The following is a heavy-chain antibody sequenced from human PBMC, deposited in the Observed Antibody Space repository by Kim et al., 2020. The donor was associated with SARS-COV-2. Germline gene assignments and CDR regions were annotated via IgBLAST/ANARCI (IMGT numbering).Heavy chain of an antibody. Sequence: WGSLRLSCAASGFTFSSYAMSWVRQAPGKGLEWVSAISGSGGSTYYADSVKGRFTISRDNSKNTLYLQTNSLRAEDTAVYYCAKVLGTGTTAADDYWGQGALVTVSS. CDR2: ISGSGGST. V-gene: IGHV3-23*01. CDR1: GFTFSSYA. CDR3: AKVLGTGTTAADDY. D-gene: IGHD6-25*01. J-gene: IGHJ4*02.